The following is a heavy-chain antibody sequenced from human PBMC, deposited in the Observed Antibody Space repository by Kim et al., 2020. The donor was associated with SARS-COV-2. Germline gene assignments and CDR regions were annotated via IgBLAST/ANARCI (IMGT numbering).Heavy chain of an antibody. CDR1: GFTFSSYA. CDR2: ISSNGGST. V-gene: IGHV3-64*01. CDR3: ARDGASRYSSSWYYLDY. J-gene: IGHJ4*01. Sequence: GGSLRLSCAASGFTFSSYAMHWVRQAPGKGLDYVSAISSNGGSTYYANSVKGRFTISRENSKNTLYLQMGSLRAEDMAVYYCARDGASRYSSSWYYLDY. D-gene: IGHD6-13*01.